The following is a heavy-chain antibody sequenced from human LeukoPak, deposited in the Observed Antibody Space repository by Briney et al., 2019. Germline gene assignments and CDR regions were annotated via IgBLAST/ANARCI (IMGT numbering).Heavy chain of an antibody. CDR3: ARELRRNHCSSTSCYPNWFDP. V-gene: IGHV1-3*01. D-gene: IGHD2-2*01. CDR2: VDAGSDNR. CDR1: GYRFTSYS. Sequence: ASVKVSCKASGYRFTSYSIHWVRQAPGQRLEWMGSVDAGSDNRKYSQKFQGRVTITSDTSASTAYMELSSLRSEDTAVYYCARELRRNHCSSTSCYPNWFDPWGQGTLVTVSS. J-gene: IGHJ5*02.